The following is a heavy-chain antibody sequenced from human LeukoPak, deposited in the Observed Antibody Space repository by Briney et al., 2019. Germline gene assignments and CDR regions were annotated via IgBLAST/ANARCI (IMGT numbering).Heavy chain of an antibody. J-gene: IGHJ6*03. V-gene: IGHV1-8*03. CDR1: GYTFTSYD. Sequence: ASVKVSCKASGYTFTSYDINWVRQATGQGHEWVGWINTNSGNTGYAQKFQGRVTITRNTSISTAYMELSSLRSEDTAVYYCARRGRWVYYNYMDVWGKGTTVTVSS. D-gene: IGHD3-16*01. CDR2: INTNSGNT. CDR3: ARRGRWVYYNYMDV.